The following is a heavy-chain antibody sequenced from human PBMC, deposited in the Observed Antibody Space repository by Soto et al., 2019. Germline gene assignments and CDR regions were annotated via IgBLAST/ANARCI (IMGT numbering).Heavy chain of an antibody. CDR2: IIPIFGTA. J-gene: IGHJ6*02. V-gene: IGHV1-69*13. D-gene: IGHD2-15*01. Sequence: SVKVSCKASGGTFSSYAISWVRQAPGQGLEWMGGIIPIFGTANYAQKFQGRVTITADESTSTAYMELSSLRSEDTAVYYCASRGGRYCSGGSCHGYYYYYGMDVWGQGTTVTGSS. CDR3: ASRGGRYCSGGSCHGYYYYYGMDV. CDR1: GGTFSSYA.